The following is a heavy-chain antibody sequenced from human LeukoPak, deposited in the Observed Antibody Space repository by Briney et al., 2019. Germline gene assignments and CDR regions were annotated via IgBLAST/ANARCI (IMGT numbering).Heavy chain of an antibody. CDR3: ARDSRGYTYGKFDY. D-gene: IGHD5-18*01. CDR1: GFTFDDYA. CDR2: IGWNSGSI. Sequence: PGRSLRLSCAASGFTFDDYAMHWVRQAPGKGLEWVSGIGWNSGSIGYADSVKGRVTISRDNAKNSLYLQMNSLRVEDTALYYCARDSRGYTYGKFDYWGQGTLVTVSS. V-gene: IGHV3-9*01. J-gene: IGHJ4*02.